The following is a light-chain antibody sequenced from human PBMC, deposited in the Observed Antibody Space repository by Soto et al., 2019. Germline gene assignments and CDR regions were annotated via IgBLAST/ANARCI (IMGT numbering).Light chain of an antibody. J-gene: IGLJ3*02. V-gene: IGLV1-40*01. CDR1: SSNIGAGYD. CDR3: QAHDSSLRGSGV. CDR2: GNI. Sequence: QSVLTQPPSVSGAPGQRVTISCTGSSSNIGAGYDVHWYQQLPGTAPKLLIYGNINRPSGVPDRFSGSKSGTSASLAINGLRAEDEADYYCQAHDSSLRGSGVFGGGTKLTVL.